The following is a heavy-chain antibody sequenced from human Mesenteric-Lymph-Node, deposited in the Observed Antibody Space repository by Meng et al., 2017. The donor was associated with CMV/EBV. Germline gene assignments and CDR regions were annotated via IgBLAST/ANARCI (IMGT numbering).Heavy chain of an antibody. CDR3: AKCDGYFDP. CDR2: INHSGST. J-gene: IGHJ5*02. V-gene: IGHV4-34*01. D-gene: IGHD6-25*01. Sequence: SETLSLTCAVYGGSFSNYYWTWIRQAPGKGLEWIGEINHSGSTNCNPSLKSRVTISVDTSKNQFSLKLSSVTAADTAVYYCAKCDGYFDPWGQGALVTVSS. CDR1: GGSFSNYY.